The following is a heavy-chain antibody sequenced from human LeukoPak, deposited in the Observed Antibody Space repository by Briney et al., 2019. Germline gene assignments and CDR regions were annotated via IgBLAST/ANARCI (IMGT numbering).Heavy chain of an antibody. V-gene: IGHV3-7*01. Sequence: GGSLRLSCAASGFTFSTYWMSWVRQAPGKGLERVANINQDGSEKNYVDSVKGRFTTSRDNPKNSLYLQMNSLRAEDTAVYYCVTVTLTTIWASFDYWGQGTLVTVSS. CDR1: GFTFSTYW. CDR3: VTVTLTTIWASFDY. D-gene: IGHD4-17*01. J-gene: IGHJ4*02. CDR2: INQDGSEK.